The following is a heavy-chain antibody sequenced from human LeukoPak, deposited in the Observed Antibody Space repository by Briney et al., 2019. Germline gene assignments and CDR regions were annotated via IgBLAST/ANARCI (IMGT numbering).Heavy chain of an antibody. J-gene: IGHJ5*02. Sequence: SETLSLTCTVSGGSISSYYWSWIRQPPGKGLEWIGYISYSGSTNYNPSLKSRVTISVDTSKNQFSLKLTSVTAADTAVYYCARHSICFDPWGQGTLVTVST. CDR3: ARHSICFDP. V-gene: IGHV4-59*08. CDR1: GGSISSYY. CDR2: ISYSGST.